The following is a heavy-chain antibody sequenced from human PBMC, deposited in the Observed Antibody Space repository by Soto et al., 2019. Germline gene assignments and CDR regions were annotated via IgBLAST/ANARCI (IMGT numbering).Heavy chain of an antibody. D-gene: IGHD4-17*01. CDR3: ARDDYGDYVPRGV. CDR1: GFTFSSYW. CDR2: IKQDGSEK. J-gene: IGHJ4*02. V-gene: IGHV3-7*01. Sequence: GGSLRLSCAASGFTFSSYWMSWVRQAPGKGLEWVANIKQDGSEKYYVDSVKGRFTISRDNAKNSLYLQMNSLRAGDTAVYYCARDDYGDYVPRGVWGQGTLVTVSS.